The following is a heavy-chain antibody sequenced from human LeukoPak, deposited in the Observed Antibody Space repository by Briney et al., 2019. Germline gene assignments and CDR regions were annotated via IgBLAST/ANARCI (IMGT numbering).Heavy chain of an antibody. CDR3: ARILSDYYGSGSYYFDY. D-gene: IGHD3-10*01. Sequence: GGPLRLSCAASGFTFSSYWMSWVRQAPGKGLEWVANIKQDGSEKYYVDSVKGRFTISRDNAKNSLYLQMNSLRAEDTAVYHCARILSDYYGSGSYYFDYWGQGILVTVSS. V-gene: IGHV3-7*01. CDR2: IKQDGSEK. CDR1: GFTFSSYW. J-gene: IGHJ4*02.